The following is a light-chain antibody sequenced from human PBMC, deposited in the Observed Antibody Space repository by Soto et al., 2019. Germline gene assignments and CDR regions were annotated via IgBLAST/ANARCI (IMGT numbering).Light chain of an antibody. CDR1: SSDVGDYDY. J-gene: IGLJ2*01. CDR3: RSYTSVSTLV. CDR2: EVT. V-gene: IGLV2-14*01. Sequence: QSALTQPASVSGSPGQSITISCTGTSSDVGDYDYVSWYQQHPGRAPKLMIYEVTNRPSGVSIRFSGSKSGNTASLTISGLQADDEADYYCRSYTSVSTLVFGGGTKVTVL.